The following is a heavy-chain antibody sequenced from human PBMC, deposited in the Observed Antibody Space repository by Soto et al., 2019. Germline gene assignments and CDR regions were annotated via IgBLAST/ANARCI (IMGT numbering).Heavy chain of an antibody. CDR2: IIPILGIA. CDR1: GGTFSSYT. J-gene: IGHJ4*02. CDR3: ARQPCSGGSCYFDY. D-gene: IGHD2-15*01. Sequence: QVQLVQSGAEVKKPGSSVKVPCKASGGTFSSYTISWVRQAPGQGLEWMGRIIPILGIANYAQKFQGRVTITADKSTSTAYMELSSLRSEDTAVYYCARQPCSGGSCYFDYWGQGTLVTVSS. V-gene: IGHV1-69*02.